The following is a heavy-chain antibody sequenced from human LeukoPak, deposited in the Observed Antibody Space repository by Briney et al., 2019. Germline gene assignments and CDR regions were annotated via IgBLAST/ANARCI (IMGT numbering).Heavy chain of an antibody. V-gene: IGHV4-34*01. CDR1: GGSFSGYY. D-gene: IGHD3-22*01. J-gene: IGHJ4*02. CDR3: ARTGYYYDSSGYWVLHFDY. Sequence: SETLSLTCAVYGGSFSGYYWSWIRQPPGKGLAWIGEINHSGSTNYNPSLKSRVTISVDTSKNQFSLKLSSVTAADTAVYYCARTGYYYDSSGYWVLHFDYWGQGTLIIVSS. CDR2: INHSGST.